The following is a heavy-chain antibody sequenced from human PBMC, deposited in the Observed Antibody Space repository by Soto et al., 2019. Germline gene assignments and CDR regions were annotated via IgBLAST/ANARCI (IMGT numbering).Heavy chain of an antibody. Sequence: PSETLSLTCTVSGGSISSSSYYWGWIRQPPGKGLEWIGSIYYSGSTYYNPSLKSRVTISVDTSKNQFSLKLSSVTAADTAVYYCARGETMVRGVIIVWFDPWGQGTLVTVSS. CDR1: GGSISSSSYY. D-gene: IGHD3-10*01. V-gene: IGHV4-39*01. J-gene: IGHJ5*02. CDR2: IYYSGST. CDR3: ARGETMVRGVIIVWFDP.